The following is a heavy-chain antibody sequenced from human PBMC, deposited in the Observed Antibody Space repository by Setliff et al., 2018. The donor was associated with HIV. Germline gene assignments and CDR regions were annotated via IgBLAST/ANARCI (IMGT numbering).Heavy chain of an antibody. V-gene: IGHV5-51*01. CDR2: IYPGDSDT. CDR3: ARHVSRYYGSGDYYFDY. CDR1: GYSFTSYW. J-gene: IGHJ4*02. Sequence: GESLKISCKGSGYSFTSYWIGWVRQMPGKGLEWMGIIYPGDSDTRYSPSFQGQVTISADKSISTAHLQWSSLKASDTAMYYCARHVSRYYGSGDYYFDYWGQGTLVTVSS. D-gene: IGHD3-10*01.